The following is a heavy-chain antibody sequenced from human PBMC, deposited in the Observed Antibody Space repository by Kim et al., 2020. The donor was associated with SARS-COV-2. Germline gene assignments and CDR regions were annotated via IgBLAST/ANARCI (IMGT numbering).Heavy chain of an antibody. Sequence: GGSLRLSCAASGFTFSNYGMDWARQVPGKGLEWIAYISASYTVYYAESVRGRFTISRDNAENSLYLQMNSLRDEDTAVYHCARGLQFGMDVWGQGTTVSVSS. J-gene: IGHJ6*02. V-gene: IGHV3-48*02. CDR3: ARGLQFGMDV. CDR2: ISASYTV. CDR1: GFTFSNYG.